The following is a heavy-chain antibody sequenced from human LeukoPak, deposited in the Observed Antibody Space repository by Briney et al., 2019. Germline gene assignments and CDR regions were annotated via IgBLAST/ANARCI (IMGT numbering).Heavy chain of an antibody. V-gene: IGHV4-34*01. CDR2: INHSGST. CDR1: GGSFSGYY. CDR3: ARGGRYYYGSGRHYNWFDP. D-gene: IGHD3-10*01. Sequence: SETLSLTCAVYGGSFSGYYWSWIRQPPGKGLEWIGEINHSGSTNYNPSLKSRVTISVDTSKNQFSLKLSSVTAADTAVYYCARGGRYYYGSGRHYNWFDPWGQGTLVTVSS. J-gene: IGHJ5*02.